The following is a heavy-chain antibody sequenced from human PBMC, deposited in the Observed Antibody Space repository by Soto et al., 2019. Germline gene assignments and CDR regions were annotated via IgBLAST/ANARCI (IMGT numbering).Heavy chain of an antibody. Sequence: VGSLRLSCAASGFTFSSYAMHWVRQAPGKGLEWVAVISYGGSNKYYADSVKGRFTISRDNSKNTLYLQMNSLRAEDTALYYCARGPWADAAAGFNFDYWGQGTLVTVSS. CDR3: ARGPWADAAAGFNFDY. V-gene: IGHV3-30-3*01. J-gene: IGHJ4*02. CDR2: ISYGGSNK. CDR1: GFTFSSYA. D-gene: IGHD6-13*01.